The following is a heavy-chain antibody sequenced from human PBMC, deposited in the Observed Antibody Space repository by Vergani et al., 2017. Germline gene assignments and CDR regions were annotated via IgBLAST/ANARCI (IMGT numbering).Heavy chain of an antibody. CDR2: ISYDGSNK. D-gene: IGHD2-2*01. CDR3: AKDLCTSCYLDYYYGMDV. V-gene: IGHV3-30*18. Sequence: QVQLVESGGGVVQPGRSLRLSCAASGFTFSSYGMHWVRQAPGKGLEWVAVISYDGSNKYYADSVKGRFTISRDNSKNTLYLQMNSLRAEDTAVYYCAKDLCTSCYLDYYYGMDVWGQGTTVTVSS. CDR1: GFTFSSYG. J-gene: IGHJ6*02.